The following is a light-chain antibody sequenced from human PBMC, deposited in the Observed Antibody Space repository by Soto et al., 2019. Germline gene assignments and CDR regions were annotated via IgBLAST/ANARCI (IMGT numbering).Light chain of an antibody. V-gene: IGKV3-11*01. Sequence: EIVMTQSPVTLSVSPGERATLSCRASQSVSSYLAWYQLKPGQAPRLLIYDASTRPTGIPARFSGSGSGPDFTLTISSLEPEDFAVYYCQLRSFTFGGGTKVDIK. CDR1: QSVSSY. CDR3: QLRSFT. J-gene: IGKJ4*01. CDR2: DAS.